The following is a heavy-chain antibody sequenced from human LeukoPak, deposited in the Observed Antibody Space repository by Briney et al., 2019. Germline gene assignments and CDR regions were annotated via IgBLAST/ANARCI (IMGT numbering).Heavy chain of an antibody. V-gene: IGHV3-9*01. Sequence: GGSLRLSCAASGFTFSSYAMSWVRQAPGKGLEWVSGISWNSGSIGYADSVKGRFTISRDNAKNSLYLQMNSLRAEDTALYYCAKDRRYYYDSSGSWFDYWGQGALVTVSS. CDR1: GFTFSSYA. CDR3: AKDRRYYYDSSGSWFDY. D-gene: IGHD3-22*01. J-gene: IGHJ4*02. CDR2: ISWNSGSI.